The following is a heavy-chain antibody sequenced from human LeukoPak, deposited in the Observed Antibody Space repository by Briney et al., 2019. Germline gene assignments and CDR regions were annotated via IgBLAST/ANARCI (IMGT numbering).Heavy chain of an antibody. CDR1: GFTVSSNY. J-gene: IGHJ4*02. CDR3: ARVSGWDYFDY. Sequence: GGSLRLSCAASGFTVSSNYMSWVRQAPGKGLEWVSGIYSGGSTYYADSVKGRFTISRDNSKNTLYLQMNSLRAEDTAVYYCARVSGWDYFDYWGQGTLVTVSS. D-gene: IGHD6-19*01. CDR2: IYSGGST. V-gene: IGHV3-53*01.